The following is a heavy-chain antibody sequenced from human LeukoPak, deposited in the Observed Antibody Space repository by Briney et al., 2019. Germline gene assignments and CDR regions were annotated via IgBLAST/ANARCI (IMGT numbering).Heavy chain of an antibody. Sequence: SETLSLTCTVSGGSISSSSYYWGWIRQPPGKGLEWIGSIYYSGSTYYNPSLKSRVTISVDTSKNQFSLKLSFVTAADTAVYYCASTPPWDYYDSVGAFDIWGQGTMVAVSS. J-gene: IGHJ3*02. V-gene: IGHV4-39*07. CDR1: GGSISSSSYY. CDR3: ASTPPWDYYDSVGAFDI. CDR2: IYYSGST. D-gene: IGHD3-22*01.